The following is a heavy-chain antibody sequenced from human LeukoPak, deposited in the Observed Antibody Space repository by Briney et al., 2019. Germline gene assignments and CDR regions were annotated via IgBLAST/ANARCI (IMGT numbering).Heavy chain of an antibody. D-gene: IGHD3-3*01. V-gene: IGHV1-2*02. CDR2: INPNSGGT. CDR3: ARLKRYYDFWTPGMDV. J-gene: IGHJ6*02. Sequence: ASVKVSCKASGYNFTGYYMHWVRQAPGQGLEWMGWINPNSGGTNYAQKFQGRVTMTRDTSISTAYMELSRLRSDDTAVYYCARLKRYYDFWTPGMDVWGQGTTVTVSS. CDR1: GYNFTGYY.